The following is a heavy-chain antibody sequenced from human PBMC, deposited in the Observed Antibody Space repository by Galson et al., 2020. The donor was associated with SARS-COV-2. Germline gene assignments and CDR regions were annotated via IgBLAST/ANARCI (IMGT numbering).Heavy chain of an antibody. V-gene: IGHV3-21*01. D-gene: IGHD2-15*01. J-gene: IGHJ6*02. CDR2: ISAGSSYI. CDR3: ARVGGMATTPANYYYYGLDV. Sequence: AGSLRLSCAASGFPFSSYSMNWVRQAPGKGLEWVSSISAGSSYIYYADSVKGRFTISRDNAKNSLYLQMNSLRAEDTAVYYCARVGGMATTPANYYYYGLDVWGQGTTVTVSS. CDR1: GFPFSSYS.